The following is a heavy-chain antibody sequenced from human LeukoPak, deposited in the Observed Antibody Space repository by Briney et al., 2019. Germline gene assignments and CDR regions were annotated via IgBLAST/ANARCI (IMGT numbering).Heavy chain of an antibody. CDR1: GFTFSSYE. D-gene: IGHD1-26*01. CDR2: ISSSGSTI. V-gene: IGHV3-48*03. CDR3: ARDRIVGATWAFDI. Sequence: PGGSLRLSCAASGFTFSSYEMNWVRQAPGKGLEWVSYISSSGSTIYYADSVKGRFTISRDNAKNSLYLQMNSLRAEDTAVYYCARDRIVGATWAFDIWGQGTMVTVSS. J-gene: IGHJ3*02.